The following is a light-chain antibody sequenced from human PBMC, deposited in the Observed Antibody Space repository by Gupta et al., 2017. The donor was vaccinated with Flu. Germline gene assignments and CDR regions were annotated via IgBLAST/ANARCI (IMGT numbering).Light chain of an antibody. CDR1: SCDVGKYDY. V-gene: IGLV2-11*01. J-gene: IGLJ2*01. CDR3: CSYTSSGPRVL. CDR2: NVN. Sequence: SALIQPPSVSGSSGPSVTIPCIGTSCDVGKYDYVSWYQPNPGTVPNPMIYNVNTQPSGVPDRFSGSKSGNTASMTISGLQAEDESDYKCCSYTSSGPRVLFGGGTRLTVL.